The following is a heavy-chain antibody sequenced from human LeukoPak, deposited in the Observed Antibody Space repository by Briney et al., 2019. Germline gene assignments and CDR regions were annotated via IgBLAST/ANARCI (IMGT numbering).Heavy chain of an antibody. D-gene: IGHD6-6*01. Sequence: GASVKVSCKASGYTFTGYYMHWVRQAPGQGLEWMGRINPNSGGTNYAQKFQGRVTMTRDTSISTVYMEMSRLRSDDTAVYYCARESVPAVAARRGLNYWGQGTLVAVSS. CDR3: ARESVPAVAARRGLNY. J-gene: IGHJ4*02. CDR2: INPNSGGT. CDR1: GYTFTGYY. V-gene: IGHV1-2*06.